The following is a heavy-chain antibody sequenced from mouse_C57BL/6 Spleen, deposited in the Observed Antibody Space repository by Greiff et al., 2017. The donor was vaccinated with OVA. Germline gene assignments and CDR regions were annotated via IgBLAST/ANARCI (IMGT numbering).Heavy chain of an antibody. D-gene: IGHD2-4*01. CDR3: SIYYDSYYYAMDY. CDR1: GFNIKNTY. CDR2: IDPANGNT. V-gene: IGHV14-3*01. J-gene: IGHJ4*01. Sequence: VQLKESVAELVRPGASVKLSCTASGFNIKNTYMHWVKQRPEQGLEWIGRIDPANGNTKYAPKFQGKATITADTSSNTAYLQLSSRTSEDTAIYYCSIYYDSYYYAMDYWGQGTSVTVSS.